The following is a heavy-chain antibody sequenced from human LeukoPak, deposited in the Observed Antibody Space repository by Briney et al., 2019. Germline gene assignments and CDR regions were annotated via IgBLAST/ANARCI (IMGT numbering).Heavy chain of an antibody. Sequence: SETLSLTCTVSGGPISSYQWSWIRQPPGKGLEWIGYIYYTGSTNYHPSLKSRITISLDTSKNQFSLKLSSVTAADTAIYYCARRTTVTPNWFDPWGQGTLVTVSS. V-gene: IGHV4-59*08. D-gene: IGHD4-17*01. CDR1: GGPISSYQ. CDR3: ARRTTVTPNWFDP. J-gene: IGHJ5*02. CDR2: IYYTGST.